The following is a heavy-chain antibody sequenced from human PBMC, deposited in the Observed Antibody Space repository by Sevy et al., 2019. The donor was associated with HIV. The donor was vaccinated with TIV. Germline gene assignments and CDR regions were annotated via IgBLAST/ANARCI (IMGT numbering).Heavy chain of an antibody. J-gene: IGHJ5*02. CDR3: ARQSWYTRGWFWFDP. V-gene: IGHV4-39*01. Sequence: TESLSLTCSVSGGSISSTSYYWGWIRQPPGKGLEWIGTIYYTGNTYYNPSLKSRVTISIDTSKNRFSLKLSSVTAADTAVYYCARQSWYTRGWFWFDPWGQGTSVLVSS. D-gene: IGHD6-19*01. CDR2: IYYTGNT. CDR1: GGSISSTSYY.